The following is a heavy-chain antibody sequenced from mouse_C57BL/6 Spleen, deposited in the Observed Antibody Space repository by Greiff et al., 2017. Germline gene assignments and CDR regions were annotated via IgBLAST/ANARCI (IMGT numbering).Heavy chain of an antibody. J-gene: IGHJ2*01. D-gene: IGHD1-1*01. CDR2: IDPETGGT. V-gene: IGHV1-15*01. CDR1: GYTFTDYE. CDR3: TRGDYGSSSYYC. Sequence: QVQLQQSGAELVRPGASVTLSCKASGYTFTDYEMHWVKQTPVHGLEWIGAIDPETGGTAYNQKFKGKAILTADKSSSTAYMELRSLTSEDSAVYYCTRGDYGSSSYYCWGQGTTLTVSS.